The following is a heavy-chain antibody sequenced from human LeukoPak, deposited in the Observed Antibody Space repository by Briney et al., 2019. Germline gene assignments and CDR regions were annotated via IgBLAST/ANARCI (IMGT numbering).Heavy chain of an antibody. CDR3: AREPPVVAAAGLGGDY. Sequence: SETLSLTCTVSGGSISSSSYYWGWIRQPPGKGLEWIGSIYYSGSTYYNPSLKSRVTISVDTSKNQFSLKLSSVTAADTAVYYCAREPPVVAAAGLGGDYWGQGTLVTVSS. CDR1: GGSISSSSYY. V-gene: IGHV4-39*07. CDR2: IYYSGST. J-gene: IGHJ4*02. D-gene: IGHD6-13*01.